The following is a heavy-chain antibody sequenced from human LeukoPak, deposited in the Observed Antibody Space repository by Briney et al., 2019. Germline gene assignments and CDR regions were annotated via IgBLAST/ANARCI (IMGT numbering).Heavy chain of an antibody. D-gene: IGHD3-10*01. CDR1: GGSISNYY. CDR2: IYYSGST. V-gene: IGHV4-59*01. J-gene: IGHJ6*03. CDR3: ARRFKIMVRGVNTFYYYYYMDV. Sequence: SETLSLTCTVSGGSISNYYWSWIRQPPGKGLEWIGYIYYSGSTNYNPSLKSRVTISVDTSKNQFSLKLRSVTAADTAVYYCARRFKIMVRGVNTFYYYYYMDVWGKGTTVTVSS.